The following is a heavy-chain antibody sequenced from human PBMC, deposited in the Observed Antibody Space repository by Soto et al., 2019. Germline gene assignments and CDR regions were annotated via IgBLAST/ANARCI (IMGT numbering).Heavy chain of an antibody. V-gene: IGHV3-23*01. CDR1: GFTFSTYD. Sequence: EVQLLESGGGLVQPGGSLTLSCAGSGFTFSTYDMSWVRQAPGKGLEWVSSISDSGGHTYYADSVRGRFTISRDNSKDTLYLHMNSLRAEDTDVYYCAKPPLRFLEWLLYYWGQGTLVTVSP. J-gene: IGHJ4*02. CDR3: AKPPLRFLEWLLYY. D-gene: IGHD3-3*01. CDR2: ISDSGGHT.